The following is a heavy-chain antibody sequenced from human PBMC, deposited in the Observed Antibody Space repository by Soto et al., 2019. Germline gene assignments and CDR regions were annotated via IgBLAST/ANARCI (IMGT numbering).Heavy chain of an antibody. CDR2: IIPIFGTA. D-gene: IGHD6-19*01. CDR3: ARDERYSSGRGYFDL. Sequence: QVQLVQSGAEVKKPGSSVKVSCKASGGTFSSYAISWVRQAPGQGLEWMGGIIPIFGTANYAQKFQGRVTITADESXXTAYMELSSLRSEDTAVYYCARDERYSSGRGYFDLWGRGTLVTVSS. V-gene: IGHV1-69*12. J-gene: IGHJ2*01. CDR1: GGTFSSYA.